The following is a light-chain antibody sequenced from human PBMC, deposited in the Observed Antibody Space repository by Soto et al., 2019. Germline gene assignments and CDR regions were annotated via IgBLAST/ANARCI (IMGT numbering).Light chain of an antibody. Sequence: QSVLTQPPSASRTPGQRVTIPCSGSSSDIGSNSVNWYQQLPGAAPRLLIYANDHRPSGVPDRFSASKSGTSASLAISGVRSEDEADYYCAAWDDSLNGVIFGGGTKLTVL. CDR3: AAWDDSLNGVI. J-gene: IGLJ2*01. CDR1: SSDIGSNS. V-gene: IGLV1-44*01. CDR2: AND.